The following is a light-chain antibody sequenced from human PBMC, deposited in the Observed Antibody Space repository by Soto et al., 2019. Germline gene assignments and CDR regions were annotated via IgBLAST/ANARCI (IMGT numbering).Light chain of an antibody. CDR2: GAS. CDR1: QSISSSY. V-gene: IGKV3D-20*02. J-gene: IGKJ4*01. CDR3: QQRSIWPLT. Sequence: EIVLTQAPGTLSLSPGERATLSCRASQSISSSYLAWYRQKPGQAPRLLIYGASSRATGIPDRFSGSGSGTDFTLTISRLEPEDFAVYHCQQRSIWPLTFGGGTRVE.